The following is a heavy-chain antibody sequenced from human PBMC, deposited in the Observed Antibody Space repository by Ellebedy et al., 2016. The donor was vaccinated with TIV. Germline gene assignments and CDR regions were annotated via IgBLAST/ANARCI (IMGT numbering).Heavy chain of an antibody. CDR1: GFTFSSSG. V-gene: IGHV3-33*01. Sequence: PGGSLRLSCAASGFTFSSSGMHWVRQAPGKGLDWVAVIWYDGSNKYYADSVKGRFTISRDNSKNTLYLQMNSLRAEETAVYYCARDGRTDGSGSFDYWGQGTLVTVSS. CDR2: IWYDGSNK. D-gene: IGHD3-10*01. J-gene: IGHJ4*02. CDR3: ARDGRTDGSGSFDY.